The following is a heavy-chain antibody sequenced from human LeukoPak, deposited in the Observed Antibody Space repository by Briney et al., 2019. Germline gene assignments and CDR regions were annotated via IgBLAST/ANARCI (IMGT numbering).Heavy chain of an antibody. CDR2: IIPIFGTA. CDR1: GGTFSSYA. D-gene: IGHD6-13*01. CDR3: ARDREAAGLNNWFDP. J-gene: IGHJ5*02. V-gene: IGHV1-69*06. Sequence: GSSVKVSCDASGGTFSSYAISWVRQAPGQGLEWMGGIIPIFGTANYAQKFQGRVTITADKSTSTAYMELSSLRSEDTAVYYCARDREAAGLNNWFDPWGQGTRVTVSS.